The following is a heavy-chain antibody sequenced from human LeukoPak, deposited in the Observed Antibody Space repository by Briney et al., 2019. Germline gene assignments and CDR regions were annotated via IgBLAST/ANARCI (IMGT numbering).Heavy chain of an antibody. V-gene: IGHV1-18*01. CDR3: ARDSSSWYRADY. CDR1: GYTFTSYG. D-gene: IGHD6-13*01. CDR2: ISAYNGNT. J-gene: IGHJ4*02. Sequence: GASVKVSCKASGYTFTSYGISWVRQAPGQGLEWMGWISAYNGNTNYAQKLQGRVTMTTDTSTSPAYMELRSLRSDDTAVYSCARDSSSWYRADYWGQGTLVTVSS.